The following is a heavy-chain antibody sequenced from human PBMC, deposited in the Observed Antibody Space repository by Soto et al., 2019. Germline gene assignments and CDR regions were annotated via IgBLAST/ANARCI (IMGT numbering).Heavy chain of an antibody. J-gene: IGHJ4*02. V-gene: IGHV4-34*01. CDR3: ARGPPYNDFLIGYLDY. D-gene: IGHD3-3*01. CDR2: INHSGST. Sequence: SETLSLTCAVYGGSFSGYYWSWIRQPPGKGLEWIGEINHSGSTNYNPSLKSRVTISVDTSKNQFSLKLSSVTAADTAVFYCARGPPYNDFLIGYLDYWGQGTLVPVSS. CDR1: GGSFSGYY.